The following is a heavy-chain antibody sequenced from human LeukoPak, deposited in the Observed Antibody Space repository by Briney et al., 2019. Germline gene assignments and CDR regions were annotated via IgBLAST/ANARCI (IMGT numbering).Heavy chain of an antibody. V-gene: IGHV1-24*01. J-gene: IGHJ6*03. CDR1: GYTLTKLS. D-gene: IGHD3-10*01. CDR2: FDPGDGET. CDR3: ATINYYGSGSYLYYYYYVDV. Sequence: ASVKVSCKVSGYTLTKLSMHWVRQAPGKGLEWMGGFDPGDGETNYAQKFQGRVTMTEDTSTDTAYMELSSLRSEDTAVYYCATINYYGSGSYLYYYYYVDVWGKGTAVTVSS.